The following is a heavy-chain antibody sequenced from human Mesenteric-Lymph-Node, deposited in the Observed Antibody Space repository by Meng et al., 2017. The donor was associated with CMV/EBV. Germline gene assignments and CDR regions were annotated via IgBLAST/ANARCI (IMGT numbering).Heavy chain of an antibody. V-gene: IGHV3-21*01. CDR3: ASRIAAAGNDY. J-gene: IGHJ4*02. CDR2: ISTGSSYI. Sequence: GGSLRLSCAASAFTFSRYSMNWVRQAPGKGLEWVSSISTGSSYIFYADSVKGRFTISRDNAENSLYLQMNSLRAEDTAVYYCASRIAAAGNDYWGQGTLVTVSS. D-gene: IGHD6-13*01. CDR1: AFTFSRYS.